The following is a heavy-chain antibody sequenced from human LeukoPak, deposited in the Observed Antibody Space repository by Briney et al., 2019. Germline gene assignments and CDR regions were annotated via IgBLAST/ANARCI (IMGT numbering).Heavy chain of an antibody. Sequence: GGSLRLSCAASGFTFSSYWMSWVRQAPGKGLEWVANIKQDGSEKYYVDSVKGRFTISRDNAKNSLYLQMNSLRAEDTAVYYCARVEMATITDAFDIWGQGTMVTVSS. CDR2: IKQDGSEK. D-gene: IGHD5-24*01. CDR3: ARVEMATITDAFDI. CDR1: GFTFSSYW. V-gene: IGHV3-7*01. J-gene: IGHJ3*02.